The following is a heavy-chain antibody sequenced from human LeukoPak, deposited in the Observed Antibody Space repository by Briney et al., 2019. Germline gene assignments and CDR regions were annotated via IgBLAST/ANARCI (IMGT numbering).Heavy chain of an antibody. D-gene: IGHD2-8*01. V-gene: IGHV3-53*01. CDR3: AAWGLMVTYGMDV. Sequence: SGGSLRLSCAASGFTVSSNYMSWVRQAPGKGLEWVSVIYSGGSTYYADSVKGRFTISRDNSKNTLYLQMNSLRAEDTAVYYCAAWGLMVTYGMDVWGQGTTVTVSS. CDR1: GFTVSSNY. J-gene: IGHJ6*02. CDR2: IYSGGST.